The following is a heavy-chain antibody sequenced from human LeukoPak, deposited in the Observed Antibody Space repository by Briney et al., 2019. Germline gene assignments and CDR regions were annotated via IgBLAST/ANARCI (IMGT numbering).Heavy chain of an antibody. D-gene: IGHD2-2*01. J-gene: IGHJ6*03. CDR2: IYYSGST. Sequence: SETLSLTCTVSGGSISSYYWSWIRQPPGKGLEWIGYIYYSGSTNYNPSLKSRVIISVDTSKNQFSLKLSSVTAADTAVYYCARRYCSSTSCPPDYYYMDVWGKGTTVTVSS. CDR1: GGSISSYY. CDR3: ARRYCSSTSCPPDYYYMDV. V-gene: IGHV4-59*08.